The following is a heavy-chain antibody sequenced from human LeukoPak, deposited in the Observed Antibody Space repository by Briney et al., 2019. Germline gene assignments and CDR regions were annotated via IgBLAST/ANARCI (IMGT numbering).Heavy chain of an antibody. V-gene: IGHV1-2*02. CDR3: ARDRRPGIAAAGGDY. D-gene: IGHD6-13*01. J-gene: IGHJ4*02. Sequence: ASVKVSCRASGYTFTGYYMHWVRQAPGQGLEWMGWINPNSGGTNYAQKFQGRVTMTRDTSISTAYIELSRLRSDDTAVYYCARDRRPGIAAAGGDYWGQGTLVTVSS. CDR1: GYTFTGYY. CDR2: INPNSGGT.